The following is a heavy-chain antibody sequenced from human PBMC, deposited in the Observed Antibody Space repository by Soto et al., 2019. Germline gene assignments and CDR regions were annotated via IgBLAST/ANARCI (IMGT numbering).Heavy chain of an antibody. CDR2: ISPNGGST. V-gene: IGHV1-46*01. Sequence: QVQLVQSGAEVKEPGASVKISCKASGHTFTTYFIHWVRQAPGQGLEWMGIISPNGGSTNYAQTFQGRVTMTRDTSTTTVYMELSSLTSEDTAMYYCARDPPGGGVWSNSNWFDPWGQGTLVTVSS. CDR3: ARDPPGGGVWSNSNWFDP. J-gene: IGHJ5*02. CDR1: GHTFTTYF. D-gene: IGHD3-16*01.